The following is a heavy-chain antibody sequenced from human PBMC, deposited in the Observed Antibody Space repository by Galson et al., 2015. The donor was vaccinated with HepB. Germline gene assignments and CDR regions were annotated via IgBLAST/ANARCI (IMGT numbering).Heavy chain of an antibody. Sequence: SVKVSCKASGYSFSNYAMNWVRQAPGQGPEWMGWINTNTGKPTYGQGFTGRFVFSLDIYVSTAYLQISSLKAEDTAVYYSARDRGDAFDIWGQGTMVTVSS. J-gene: IGHJ3*02. D-gene: IGHD3-10*01. CDR1: GYSFSNYA. CDR3: ARDRGDAFDI. CDR2: INTNTGKP. V-gene: IGHV7-4-1*02.